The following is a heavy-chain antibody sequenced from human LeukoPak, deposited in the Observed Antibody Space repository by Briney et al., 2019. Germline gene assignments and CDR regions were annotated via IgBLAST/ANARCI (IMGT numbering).Heavy chain of an antibody. Sequence: SETLSLTCTVSGGSISSYYWSWIRQPPGKGLEWIGYIYYSGSTNYNPSLKSRVTISVDTSKNQFSLKLSSVTAADTAVYYCARVRGYCSGGSCYVGPWGQGTLVTVSS. J-gene: IGHJ5*02. D-gene: IGHD2-15*01. V-gene: IGHV4-59*01. CDR3: ARVRGYCSGGSCYVGP. CDR1: GGSISSYY. CDR2: IYYSGST.